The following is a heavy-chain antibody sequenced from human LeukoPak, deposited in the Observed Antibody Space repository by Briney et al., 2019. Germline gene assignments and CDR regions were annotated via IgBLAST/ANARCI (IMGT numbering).Heavy chain of an antibody. J-gene: IGHJ4*02. CDR2: IYYTGST. CDR3: ARTNPGGWYYFDY. D-gene: IGHD5-12*01. Sequence: SETLSLTCTVSGGSISRYYWSWIRQPPGKGLEWIGYIYYTGSTNYNPSLKSRVTISVDTSKNKFSLKLDSVTAADTAVYYCARTNPGGWYYFDYWGQGPLVTVSS. V-gene: IGHV4-59*08. CDR1: GGSISRYY.